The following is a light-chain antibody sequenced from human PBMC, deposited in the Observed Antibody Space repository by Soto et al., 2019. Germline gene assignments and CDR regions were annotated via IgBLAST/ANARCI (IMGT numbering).Light chain of an antibody. CDR2: GDT. CDR1: SSNIGAGYD. J-gene: IGLJ2*01. CDR3: QSDDSSLSGSGV. V-gene: IGLV1-40*01. Sequence: QSVLTQPPSVSGAPGQRVTISCTGSSSNIGAGYDVHWYQQLPGTAPKLLIYGDTNRPSGVPDRFSGSKSGTSASLAITGLQAADEADYYCQSDDSSLSGSGVFGGGTKLTVL.